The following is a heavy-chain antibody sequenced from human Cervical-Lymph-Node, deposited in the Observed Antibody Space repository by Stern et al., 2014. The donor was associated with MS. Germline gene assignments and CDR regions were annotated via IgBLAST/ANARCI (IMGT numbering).Heavy chain of an antibody. J-gene: IGHJ4*02. CDR1: GGSISSGGYY. Sequence: QVQLQESGPGLVKPSQTLSLTCTVSGGSISSGGYYWTWIRQHPGKGLEWIGYIHYSGSTYYNPSLKSRGTISVDTSENQFSLKLSSVTAADTALYYCARSDRLWGSFDYWGQGTLVTVSS. CDR3: ARSDRLWGSFDY. V-gene: IGHV4-31*03. D-gene: IGHD3-16*01. CDR2: IHYSGST.